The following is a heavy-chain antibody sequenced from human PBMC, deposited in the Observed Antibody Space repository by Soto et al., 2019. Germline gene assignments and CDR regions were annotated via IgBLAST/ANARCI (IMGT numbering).Heavy chain of an antibody. Sequence: PSETLSLTCTDSGGSISSGGYYWSWIRQHPGKGLEWIGHIYYSGSTYYNPSLKSRVTISVDTSKNQFSLKLSSVTAADTAVYYCLRDQARLGVGAGMDVWAQGTTVPVSS. J-gene: IGHJ6*02. CDR1: GGSISSGGYY. D-gene: IGHD3-16*01. V-gene: IGHV4-31*02. CDR3: LRDQARLGVGAGMDV. CDR2: IYYSGST.